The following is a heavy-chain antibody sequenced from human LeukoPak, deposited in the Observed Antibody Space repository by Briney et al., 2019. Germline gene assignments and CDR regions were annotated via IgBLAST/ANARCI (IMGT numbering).Heavy chain of an antibody. Sequence: ASVKVSCKASGYTFTDYYMHWVRQAPGQGFEWMGWINPNDGDTNYAQKFQGRVTMTRDTSISTAHMGVSRLRSDDTAVYYCVRANFLYCSSSTCLFDYWGQGTLVTVSS. CDR1: GYTFTDYY. CDR3: VRANFLYCSSSTCLFDY. J-gene: IGHJ4*02. CDR2: INPNDGDT. D-gene: IGHD2-2*01. V-gene: IGHV1-2*02.